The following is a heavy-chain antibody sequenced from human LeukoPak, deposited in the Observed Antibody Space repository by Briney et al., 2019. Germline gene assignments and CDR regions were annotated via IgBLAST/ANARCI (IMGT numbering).Heavy chain of an antibody. CDR1: GFTFDDYA. V-gene: IGHV3-9*01. D-gene: IGHD6-19*01. Sequence: GGSLRLSCAASGFTFDDYAMHWVRQAPGKGLEWVSGISWNSGSIGYADSVKGRFTISRDNAKNSLYLQMNSLRAEDTALYYCAKSPNKQWLVPPFDYWGQGTLVTVSS. CDR2: ISWNSGSI. J-gene: IGHJ4*02. CDR3: AKSPNKQWLVPPFDY.